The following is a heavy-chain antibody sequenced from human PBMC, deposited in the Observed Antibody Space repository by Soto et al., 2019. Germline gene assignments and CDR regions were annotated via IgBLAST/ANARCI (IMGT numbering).Heavy chain of an antibody. D-gene: IGHD6-19*01. CDR1: GYTLTELS. J-gene: IGHJ6*03. V-gene: IGHV1-24*01. CDR2: FDPEDGET. Sequence: GASVKVSCKVSGYTLTELSMHWVRQAPGKGLEWMGGFDPEDGETIYAQKFQGRVTMTEDTSTDTAYMELSSLRSEDTAVYYCATGPVPVAGTGGYYYYYMDVWGKGTTVTVSS. CDR3: ATGPVPVAGTGGYYYYYMDV.